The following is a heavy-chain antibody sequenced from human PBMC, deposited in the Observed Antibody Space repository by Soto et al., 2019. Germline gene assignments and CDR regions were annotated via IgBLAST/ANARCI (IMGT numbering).Heavy chain of an antibody. CDR3: ARETNYDFWSGSSYWFDP. V-gene: IGHV3-7*01. Sequence: PGGSLRLSCAASGFTFSSYWMSWVRQAPGKGLEWVANIKQEGSEKYYVDSVKGRFTISRDNAKNSLYLQMNSLRAEDTAVYYCARETNYDFWSGSSYWFDPWGQGTLVTVSS. J-gene: IGHJ5*02. CDR1: GFTFSSYW. D-gene: IGHD3-3*01. CDR2: IKQEGSEK.